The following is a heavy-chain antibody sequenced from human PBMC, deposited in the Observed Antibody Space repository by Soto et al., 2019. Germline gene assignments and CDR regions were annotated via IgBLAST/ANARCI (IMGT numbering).Heavy chain of an antibody. CDR3: AIGLLGSSGWYIPFDY. CDR2: IIPIFGTA. CDR1: GGTLSSYA. Sequence: SVKVSCKASGGTLSSYAISWVRQAPGQGLEWMGGIIPIFGTANYAQKFQGRATITADESTSTAYMELSSLRSEDTAVYYCAIGLLGSSGWYIPFDYWGQGTLVTVSS. V-gene: IGHV1-69*13. D-gene: IGHD6-19*01. J-gene: IGHJ4*02.